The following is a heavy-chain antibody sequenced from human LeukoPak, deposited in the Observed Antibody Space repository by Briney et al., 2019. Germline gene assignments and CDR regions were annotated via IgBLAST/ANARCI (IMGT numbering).Heavy chain of an antibody. Sequence: SVKVSCKASGGTFSSYAISWVRQAPGQGLEWMGGIIPIFGTANYAQKFQGRVTITTDESTSTAYMELSSLRSEDTAVYYCARDADYYDSSGYFTGPLSDYWGQGTLVTVSS. V-gene: IGHV1-69*05. J-gene: IGHJ4*02. CDR3: ARDADYYDSSGYFTGPLSDY. D-gene: IGHD3-22*01. CDR2: IIPIFGTA. CDR1: GGTFSSYA.